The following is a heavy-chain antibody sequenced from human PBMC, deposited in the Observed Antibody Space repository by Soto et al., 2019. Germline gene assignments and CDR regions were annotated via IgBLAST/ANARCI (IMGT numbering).Heavy chain of an antibody. V-gene: IGHV4-59*01. CDR2: IYYSGST. J-gene: IGHJ2*01. CDR1: GGSISSYY. Sequence: SETLSLTCTVSGGSISSYYWSWIRQPPGKGLEWIGYIYYSGSTNYNPSLKSRVTISVDTSKNQFSLKLSSVTAADTAVYYCARTLVYWYLDLWGRGTLVTVSS. CDR3: ARTLVYWYLDL.